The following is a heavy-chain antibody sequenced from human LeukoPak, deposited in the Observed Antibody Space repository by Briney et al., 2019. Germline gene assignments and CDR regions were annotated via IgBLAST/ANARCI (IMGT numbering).Heavy chain of an antibody. Sequence: GGSLRLSCEASGFSVSSNDMSWVRQAPGKGLERVSVIDRGGRTFYADSVKGRFTISRDNSKNTLYLQMNSLRVEDTAEFYCAKRVGYGYGMDVWGQGTTVTVSS. J-gene: IGHJ6*02. CDR3: AKRVGYGYGMDV. CDR2: IDRGGRT. D-gene: IGHD6-13*01. V-gene: IGHV3-53*01. CDR1: GFSVSSND.